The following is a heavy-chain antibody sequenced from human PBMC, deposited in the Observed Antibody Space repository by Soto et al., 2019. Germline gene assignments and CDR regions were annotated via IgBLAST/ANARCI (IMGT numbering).Heavy chain of an antibody. Sequence: QVQLQQWGAELLKPSETLSLTCAVYGGSFSGYYWSWIRQPPGKGLEWIGEINHSGSTNYNPSLKSRVTISVDTSKNQFSLKLGSVTAADTAVYYCARLIKTPPLWWHRPFDYWGQGTLVTVSS. CDR3: ARLIKTPPLWWHRPFDY. V-gene: IGHV4-34*01. D-gene: IGHD2-15*01. CDR2: INHSGST. J-gene: IGHJ4*02. CDR1: GGSFSGYY.